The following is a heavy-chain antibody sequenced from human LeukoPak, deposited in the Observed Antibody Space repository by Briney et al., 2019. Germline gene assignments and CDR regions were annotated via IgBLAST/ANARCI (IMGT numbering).Heavy chain of an antibody. Sequence: GGSLRLSCAASGFTFSDYYMSWIRQAPGKGLEWVSYISSSSSTIYYADSVKGRFTISRDNAKNSLYLQMNSLRAEDTAVYYCARGPPMGSSWYFYFDYWGQGTLVTVSS. V-gene: IGHV3-11*04. J-gene: IGHJ4*02. CDR1: GFTFSDYY. D-gene: IGHD6-13*01. CDR3: ARGPPMGSSWYFYFDY. CDR2: ISSSSSTI.